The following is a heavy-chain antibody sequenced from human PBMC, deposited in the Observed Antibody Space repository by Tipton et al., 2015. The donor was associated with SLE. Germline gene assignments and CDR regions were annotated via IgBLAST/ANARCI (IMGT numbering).Heavy chain of an antibody. V-gene: IGHV4-39*07. D-gene: IGHD2-21*01. Sequence: TLSLTCTVSGGSISSYYWGWIRQLPGKGLEWIGNIYYSGGIYYNPSLMSRITISVDTSKNQYSLKLSSVTAADTAVYFCARRDGLNGFDIWGRGTMVTVSS. J-gene: IGHJ3*02. CDR1: GGSISSYY. CDR3: ARRDGLNGFDI. CDR2: IYYSGGI.